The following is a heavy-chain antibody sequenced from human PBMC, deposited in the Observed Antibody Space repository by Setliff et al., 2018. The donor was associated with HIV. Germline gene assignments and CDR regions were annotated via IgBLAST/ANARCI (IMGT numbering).Heavy chain of an antibody. CDR3: ARRVRSSTSCSDAFDI. V-gene: IGHV4-38-2*01. CDR1: GYSISSGYY. D-gene: IGHD2-2*01. Sequence: SETLSLTCAVSGYSISSGYYWGWIRQPPGKGLEWIGSIYHSGSTYYNPSLKSRVTISVDTSKNQFSLKLSSVTAADTAVYYCARRVRSSTSCSDAFDIWAQGTMVTVSS. J-gene: IGHJ3*02. CDR2: IYHSGST.